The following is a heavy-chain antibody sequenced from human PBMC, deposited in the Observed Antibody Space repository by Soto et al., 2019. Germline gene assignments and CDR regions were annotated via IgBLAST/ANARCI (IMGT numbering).Heavy chain of an antibody. CDR2: IIPILGIA. CDR1: GGTFSSYT. D-gene: IGHD1-7*01. V-gene: IGHV1-69*02. J-gene: IGHJ6*03. Sequence: ASVKVSCKASGGTFSSYTISWVRQAPGQGLEWMGRIIPILGIANYAQKFQGRVTITADKSTSTAYMELSSLRSEDTAVYYCARGLELEYYMDVWGKGTTVTVSS. CDR3: ARGLELEYYMDV.